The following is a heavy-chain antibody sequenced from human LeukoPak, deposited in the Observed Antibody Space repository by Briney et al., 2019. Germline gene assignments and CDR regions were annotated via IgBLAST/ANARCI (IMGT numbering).Heavy chain of an antibody. V-gene: IGHV4-39*01. D-gene: IGHD1-26*01. CDR2: VYYTGRT. Sequence: SETLSLTCTVSGGSISSGSYYWGWIRQPPGKGLEWIGTVYYTGRTYNNPSLKSRITISVNSSNNQFSLKVASVTAADTAVYYCASTHAGRYYTTFDSWGQGTLVAVSS. J-gene: IGHJ4*02. CDR1: GGSISSGSYY. CDR3: ASTHAGRYYTTFDS.